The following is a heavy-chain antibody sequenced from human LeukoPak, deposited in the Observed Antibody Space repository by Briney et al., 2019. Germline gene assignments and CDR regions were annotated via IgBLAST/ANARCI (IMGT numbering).Heavy chain of an antibody. V-gene: IGHV1-18*01. D-gene: IGHD3-22*01. CDR3: ARGHHYDKPPSGY. CDR2: ISGYNGNT. CDR1: GYTFTTYG. Sequence: ASVKVSCKASGYTFTTYGISWVRQAPGQGLEWMGWISGYNGNTNYAQKLQGRVTMTRDTSTSTVYMELSSLRSEDTAVYYCARGHHYDKPPSGYWGQGTLVTVSS. J-gene: IGHJ4*02.